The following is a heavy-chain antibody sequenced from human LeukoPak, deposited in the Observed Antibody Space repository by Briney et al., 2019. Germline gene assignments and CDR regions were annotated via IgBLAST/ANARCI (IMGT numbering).Heavy chain of an antibody. Sequence: GGSLRLSCAASGFNNYWMSWVRQSPGKGLECVANIKEDGTTKYYVDSVKGRFTISRDNAKNSVYLQMDSLRAEDMAVYYCARIGYSGSSFDYWGQGTLVTVSS. CDR1: GFNNYW. V-gene: IGHV3-7*01. CDR3: ARIGYSGSSFDY. D-gene: IGHD6-6*01. J-gene: IGHJ4*02. CDR2: IKEDGTTK.